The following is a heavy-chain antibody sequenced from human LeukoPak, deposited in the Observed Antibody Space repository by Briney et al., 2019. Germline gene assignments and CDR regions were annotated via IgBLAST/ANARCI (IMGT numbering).Heavy chain of an antibody. Sequence: PGGSLRLSCAASGFTLSSNYMSWVRQAPGKGLEWVSVIYSGGSTYYADSVKCRFTISRHNSKNTLYLRMNSLRAEDTAVYYCARSGARELLFDYWGQGTLVTVSS. V-gene: IGHV3-53*04. J-gene: IGHJ4*02. CDR3: ARSGARELLFDY. CDR2: IYSGGST. CDR1: GFTLSSNY. D-gene: IGHD1-26*01.